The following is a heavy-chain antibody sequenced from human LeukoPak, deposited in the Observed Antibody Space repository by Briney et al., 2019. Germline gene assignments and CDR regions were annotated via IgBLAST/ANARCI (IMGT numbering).Heavy chain of an antibody. D-gene: IGHD4-11*01. CDR1: GYSFTSYG. CDR3: ARGMTTVTHFDY. CDR2: ISTYDGNT. J-gene: IGHJ4*02. Sequence: ASVKVSCKASGYSFTSYGISWVRQAPGQGLEWMGWISTYDGNTNFAQNVQGRVTMSTDSSTRTAYMELTSLRSDDTAVYYCARGMTTVTHFDYWGQGTLVTVSS. V-gene: IGHV1-18*01.